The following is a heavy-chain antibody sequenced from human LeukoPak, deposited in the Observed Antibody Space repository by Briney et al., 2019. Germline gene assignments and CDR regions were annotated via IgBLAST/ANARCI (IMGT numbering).Heavy chain of an antibody. J-gene: IGHJ6*02. CDR2: IYHSRAT. CDR3: ARERNGMDV. Sequence: PSETLSLTCAVSGGSISSGGYSWSWIRQPPGKGLEWVGYIYHSRATYYNPSLKSRVTISVDKSKNQFSLKLTSVTAADTAVYYCARERNGMDVWGQGTTVTVSS. CDR1: GGSISSGGYS. V-gene: IGHV4-30-2*01.